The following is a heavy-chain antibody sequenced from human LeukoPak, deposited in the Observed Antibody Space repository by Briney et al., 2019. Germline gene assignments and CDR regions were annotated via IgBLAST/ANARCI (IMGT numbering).Heavy chain of an antibody. D-gene: IGHD6-19*01. Sequence: PGGSLRLSCAAAGFTFSNYAMHWVRQAPGKGLEWVAVISYDGSNKYYADSVKGRFTISRDNSKNTLYLQMNSLRAEDTAVYYCARARNIAVAVDYWGQGTLVTVSS. CDR3: ARARNIAVAVDY. CDR2: ISYDGSNK. J-gene: IGHJ4*02. V-gene: IGHV3-30-3*01. CDR1: GFTFSNYA.